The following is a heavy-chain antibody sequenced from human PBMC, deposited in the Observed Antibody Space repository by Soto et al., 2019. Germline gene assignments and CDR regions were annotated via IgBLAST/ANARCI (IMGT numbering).Heavy chain of an antibody. V-gene: IGHV4-39*01. D-gene: IGHD2-2*01. CDR1: GGSISSSSYY. Sequence: SETLSLTCTVSGGSISSSSYYWGWIRQPPGKGLEWIGSIYYSGSTYYNPSLKSRVTISVDTSKNQFSLKLSSVTAADTAVYYCARLGPRYCSSPSCSNHYALDIWGQGTMVTVS. CDR3: ARLGPRYCSSPSCSNHYALDI. J-gene: IGHJ3*02. CDR2: IYYSGST.